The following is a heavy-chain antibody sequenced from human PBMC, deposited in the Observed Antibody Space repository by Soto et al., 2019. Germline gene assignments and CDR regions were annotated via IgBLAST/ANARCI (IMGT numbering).Heavy chain of an antibody. CDR2: IYYSGST. CDR1: SAPVSSSTYT. V-gene: IGHV4-39*01. D-gene: IGHD2-2*01. Sequence: PSETLSLTCTVSSAPVSSSTYTWDWIRQPPGKGLEWIGSIYYSGSTYYNPSLNSRVTLSVDTSKYQFSLKVTFVTAADTAVYYCARLHGYCISSSCHGHYAMDVWGQGTTVT. J-gene: IGHJ6*02. CDR3: ARLHGYCISSSCHGHYAMDV.